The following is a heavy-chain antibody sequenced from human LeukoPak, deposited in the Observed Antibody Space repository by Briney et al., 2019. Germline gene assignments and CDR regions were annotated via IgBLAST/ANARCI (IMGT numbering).Heavy chain of an antibody. CDR3: ARDLSNYGSGSYYEAYNWFDP. CDR2: IYYSGST. D-gene: IGHD3-10*01. J-gene: IGHJ5*02. V-gene: IGHV4-59*01. Sequence: PSETLSLTCTVSGGSISSYYWSWIRQPPGKGLEWIGYIYYSGSTNYNPSLKSRVTISVDTSKNQFSLKLSSVTAADTAVYYCARDLSNYGSGSYYEAYNWFDPWGQGTLVTVSS. CDR1: GGSISSYY.